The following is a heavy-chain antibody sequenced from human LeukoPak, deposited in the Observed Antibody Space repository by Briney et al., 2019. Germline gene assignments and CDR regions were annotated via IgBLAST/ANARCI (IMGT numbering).Heavy chain of an antibody. CDR2: ISSSSSYI. V-gene: IGHV3-21*01. Sequence: GALRLSCAASGFTFSTYSMNWVRQAPGKGLEWVSSISSSSSYIYYADSVKGRFTISRDNAKNSLYLQMNSLRAEDTAVYYCARASYSGYDLLSRYYYYYYMDVWGKGTTVTVSS. CDR1: GFTFSTYS. CDR3: ARASYSGYDLLSRYYYYYYMDV. D-gene: IGHD5-12*01. J-gene: IGHJ6*03.